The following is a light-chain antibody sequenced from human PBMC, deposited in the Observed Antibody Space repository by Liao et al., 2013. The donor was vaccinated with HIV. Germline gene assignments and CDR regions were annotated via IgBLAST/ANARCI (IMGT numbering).Light chain of an antibody. Sequence: SYVLTQPPSVSVAPGQTASIPCGGDKIGTKSVHWYQQRPGQAPMLVISFDRDRPSGIPERFSGSNSGNTATLTISRVEAGDEADYYCQVWDSSSDHYVFGTGTKVTVL. CDR1: KIGTKS. J-gene: IGLJ1*01. V-gene: IGLV3-21*01. CDR3: QVWDSSSDHYV. CDR2: FDR.